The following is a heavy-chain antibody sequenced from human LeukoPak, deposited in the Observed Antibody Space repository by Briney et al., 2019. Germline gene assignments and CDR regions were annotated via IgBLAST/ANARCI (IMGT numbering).Heavy chain of an antibody. J-gene: IGHJ4*02. CDR1: GFTFSSSA. CDR3: ARESVAGTDY. Sequence: GGSLRLSCSASGFTFSSSAMHWVRQAPGKGLEYVSSISNNGGSTYYADSVKGRFTISRDNSKNTLYLQMNSLRAEDTAVYYCARESVAGTDYWGQGTLVTVSS. D-gene: IGHD6-19*01. CDR2: ISNNGGST. V-gene: IGHV3-64*04.